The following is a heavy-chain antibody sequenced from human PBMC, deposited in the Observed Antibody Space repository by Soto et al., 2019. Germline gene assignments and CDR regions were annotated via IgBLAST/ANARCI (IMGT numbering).Heavy chain of an antibody. CDR3: AREGSGYYYEGPFGY. J-gene: IGHJ4*02. CDR2: IYYSGST. V-gene: IGHV4-30-4*01. D-gene: IGHD3-22*01. CDR1: GGSISSGDYY. Sequence: QVQLQESGPGLVKPSQTLSLTCTVSGGSISSGDYYWSWIRQPPGKGLEWIGYIYYSGSTYYNPSLKSRVTISVDTSKNQFSLKLSSVTAADTAVYYCAREGSGYYYEGPFGYWGQGTLVTVSS.